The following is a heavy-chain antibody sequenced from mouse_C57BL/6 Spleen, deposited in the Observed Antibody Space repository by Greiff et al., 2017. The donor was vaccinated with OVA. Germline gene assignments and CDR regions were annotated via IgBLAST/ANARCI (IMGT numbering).Heavy chain of an antibody. CDR3: GRGWDYDPGWFAY. V-gene: IGHV1-26*01. D-gene: IGHD2-4*01. Sequence: EVQLQQSGPELVKPGASVKISCKASGYTFTDYYMNWVKQSHGKSLEWIGDINPNNGGTSYNQKFKGKATLTVDKSSSTAYMELRSLTSEDSAVYYCGRGWDYDPGWFAYWGQGTLVTVSA. J-gene: IGHJ3*01. CDR1: GYTFTDYY. CDR2: INPNNGGT.